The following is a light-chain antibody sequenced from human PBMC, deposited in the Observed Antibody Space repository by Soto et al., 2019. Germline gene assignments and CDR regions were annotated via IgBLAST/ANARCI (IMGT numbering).Light chain of an antibody. CDR3: SSYTSSSSGV. Sequence: QSALTPPAPMSGSPGQSITISCTGTSSDVVGHSYVPWYQPHPGKVHNLMIYEVSNRHSGVSDRFSGSKSGNTASLTISGLQAEDVADYSCSSYTSSSSGVFGTGTQVTAL. V-gene: IGLV2-14*01. CDR2: EVS. CDR1: SSDVVGHSY. J-gene: IGLJ1*01.